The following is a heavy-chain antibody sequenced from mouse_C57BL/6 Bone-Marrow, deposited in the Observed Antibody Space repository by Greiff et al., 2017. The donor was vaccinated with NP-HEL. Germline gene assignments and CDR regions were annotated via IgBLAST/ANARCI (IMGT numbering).Heavy chain of an antibody. D-gene: IGHD2-2*01. CDR1: GFTFSDYG. Sequence: EVKRMEAGGGLVQPGGSLKLSCAASGFTFSDYGMAWVRQAPRKGPEWVAFISNLAYSIYYEDTVTGRFTISRENAKNTLYLEMSSLRSEETAMYYCARRWLRGGHYAMDYWGQGTSVTVSS. V-gene: IGHV5-15*01. CDR3: ARRWLRGGHYAMDY. J-gene: IGHJ4*01. CDR2: ISNLAYSI.